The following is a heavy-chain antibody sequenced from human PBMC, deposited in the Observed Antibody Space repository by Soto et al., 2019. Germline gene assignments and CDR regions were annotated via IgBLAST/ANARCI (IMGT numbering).Heavy chain of an antibody. D-gene: IGHD5-12*01. CDR3: AKVYDSLSSEDI. Sequence: PGGSLRLSCASSGFTFISYAMSWVRQAPGKGLEWVSAISGSGGSTYYADSVKGRFTISRDNSKNTLYLQMNSLRAEDTAVYYCAKVYDSLSSEDIWGQGTMVTVSS. V-gene: IGHV3-23*01. J-gene: IGHJ3*02. CDR1: GFTFISYA. CDR2: ISGSGGST.